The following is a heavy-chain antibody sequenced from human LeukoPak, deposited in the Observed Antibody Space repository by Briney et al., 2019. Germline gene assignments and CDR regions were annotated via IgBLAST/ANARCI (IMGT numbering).Heavy chain of an antibody. CDR3: ARTSSGQWLQWRPFDY. V-gene: IGHV1-69*05. CDR1: EGTLSSYA. D-gene: IGHD5-24*01. J-gene: IGHJ4*02. Sequence: SVKVSCKASEGTLSSYAISWVRQAPGQGLEWMGGIIPIFGTANYAQKSQGRVTITTDESTSTAYMELSSLRSEDTAVYYCARTSSGQWLQWRPFDYWGQGTLVTVSS. CDR2: IIPIFGTA.